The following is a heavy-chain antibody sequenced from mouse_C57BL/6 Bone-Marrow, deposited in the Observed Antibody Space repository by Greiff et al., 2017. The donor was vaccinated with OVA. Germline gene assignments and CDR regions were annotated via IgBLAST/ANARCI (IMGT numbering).Heavy chain of an antibody. CDR2: ISNLAYSI. J-gene: IGHJ4*01. Sequence: EVKLQESGGGLVQPGGSLKLSCAASGFTFSDYGMAWVRQAPRKGPEWVAFISNLAYSIYYADTVTGRFTISRENAKNTLYLEMSSLRSEDTAMYYCARRGVLYAMDYWGQGTSVTVSS. CDR1: GFTFSDYG. V-gene: IGHV5-15*01. CDR3: ARRGVLYAMDY.